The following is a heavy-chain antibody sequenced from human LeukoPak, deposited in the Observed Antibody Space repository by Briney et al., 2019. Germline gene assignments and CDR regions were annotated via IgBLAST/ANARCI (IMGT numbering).Heavy chain of an antibody. J-gene: IGHJ2*01. V-gene: IGHV4-34*01. CDR2: ISYSGNT. Sequence: SETLSLTCAVYGGSFSTYYWTWIRQPPGKGLEWIAEISYSGNTNYNPSLKSRVTIGTSKNEISLNLTSVTAADTTVYYCARHGFDPVQNVAHWYFDLWGRGTLVTVSS. D-gene: IGHD3-10*01. CDR3: ARHGFDPVQNVAHWYFDL. CDR1: GGSFSTYY.